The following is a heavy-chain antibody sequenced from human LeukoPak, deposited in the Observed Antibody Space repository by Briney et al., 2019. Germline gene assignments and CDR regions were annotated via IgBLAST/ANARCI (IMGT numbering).Heavy chain of an antibody. J-gene: IGHJ3*01. CDR2: INPSDGNT. Sequence: GPPLKSPSKAFEYTFPNYKKHWCRKPPGQGLGGVGIINPSDGNTGYAQNLQGRVTTTRDTSTSTVYLDLSSLRSGDTAVYYCARPLAPVMLNAFDVWGQGTMVTVSS. CDR1: EYTFPNYK. CDR3: ARPLAPVMLNAFDV. V-gene: IGHV1-46*01. D-gene: IGHD2-8*01.